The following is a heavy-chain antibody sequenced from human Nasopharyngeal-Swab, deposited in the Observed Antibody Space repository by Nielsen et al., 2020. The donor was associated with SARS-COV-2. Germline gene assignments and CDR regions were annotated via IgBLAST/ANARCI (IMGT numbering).Heavy chain of an antibody. CDR1: GFTFSSYE. J-gene: IGHJ6*02. D-gene: IGHD6-19*01. V-gene: IGHV3-48*03. Sequence: SLKISCAASGFTFSSYEMNWVRQAPGKGLEWVSYISSSGSTISYADSVKGRFTISRDNAKHSLYLQMNSLRAEDTAVYYCARDQWGYSSGWFGYYGMDVWGQGTTVTVSS. CDR2: ISSSGSTI. CDR3: ARDQWGYSSGWFGYYGMDV.